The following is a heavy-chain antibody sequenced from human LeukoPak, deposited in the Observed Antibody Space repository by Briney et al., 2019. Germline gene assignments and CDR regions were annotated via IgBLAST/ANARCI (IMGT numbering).Heavy chain of an antibody. V-gene: IGHV4-34*01. Sequence: SETLSLTCAVYGGSFSGYYWSWIRQPPGKGLEWIGEINHSGSTNYNPSLKSRVTIPVDTSKNQFSLKLSSVTAADTAVYYCAISGGYLINWFDPWGQGTLVTVSS. J-gene: IGHJ5*02. D-gene: IGHD5-18*01. CDR3: AISGGYLINWFDP. CDR2: INHSGST. CDR1: GGSFSGYY.